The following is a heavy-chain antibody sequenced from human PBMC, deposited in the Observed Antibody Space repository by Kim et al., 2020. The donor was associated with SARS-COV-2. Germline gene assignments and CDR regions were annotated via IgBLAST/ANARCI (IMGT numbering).Heavy chain of an antibody. CDR1: GFTFDDYA. D-gene: IGHD3-10*01. Sequence: GGYLRLSCAASGFTFDDYAMHWVRQAPGKGLEWVSGISWNSGSIGYADSVKGRFTISRDNAKNSLYLQMNSLRAEDTALYYCAKDIFPHYYGSGSYEYYYYGMDVWGQGTTVTVSS. CDR3: AKDIFPHYYGSGSYEYYYYGMDV. V-gene: IGHV3-9*01. J-gene: IGHJ6*02. CDR2: ISWNSGSI.